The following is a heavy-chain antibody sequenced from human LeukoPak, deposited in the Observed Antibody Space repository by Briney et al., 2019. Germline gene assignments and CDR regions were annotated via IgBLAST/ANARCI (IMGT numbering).Heavy chain of an antibody. CDR2: ISVYNGNT. V-gene: IGHV1-18*01. CDR1: VYTFSAYG. Sequence: ASVKVSCKASVYTFSAYGISGVRQAPGQGLEWMGWISVYNGNTNYAQKAQGRVALTTDTSTSTAYMELRSLRSDDTAVHFCARYSHIEEVAYFFDYWGQGTLVTVSS. J-gene: IGHJ4*02. CDR3: ARYSHIEEVAYFFDY. D-gene: IGHD5-12*01.